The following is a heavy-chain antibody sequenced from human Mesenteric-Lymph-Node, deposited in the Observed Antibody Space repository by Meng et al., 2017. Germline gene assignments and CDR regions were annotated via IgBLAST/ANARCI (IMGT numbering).Heavy chain of an antibody. CDR3: AGSLITIFSGLYGMDV. D-gene: IGHD3-9*01. CDR1: GYTFTGYY. J-gene: IGHJ6*02. CDR2: INHNSGGT. V-gene: IGHV1-2*02. Sequence: ASVKVSCKASGYTFTGYYMHWVRQPPVQGLEWMGWINHNSGGTNYAQKFQGRVTMTRDTSISTAYMELSRLRSNDTAVYYCAGSLITIFSGLYGMDVWGQGTTVTVSS.